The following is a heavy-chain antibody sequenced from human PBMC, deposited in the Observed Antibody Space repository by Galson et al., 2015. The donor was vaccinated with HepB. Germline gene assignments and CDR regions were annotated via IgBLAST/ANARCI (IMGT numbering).Heavy chain of an antibody. Sequence: PALVKPTPTLTLTCTFSGFSLSTSGVGVGWFRQPPGKALEWLALIYWNERQLYSPSLKSRLTITKETSKNQMVLTMTNMDPVDTATYYCAHRRRLSYSSLEYFDYWGQGILVTVSS. J-gene: IGHJ4*02. D-gene: IGHD3-22*01. V-gene: IGHV2-5*01. CDR3: AHRRRLSYSSLEYFDY. CDR1: GFSLSTSGVG. CDR2: IYWNERQ.